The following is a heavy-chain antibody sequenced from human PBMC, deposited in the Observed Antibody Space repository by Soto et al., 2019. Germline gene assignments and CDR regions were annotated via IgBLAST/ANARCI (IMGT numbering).Heavy chain of an antibody. V-gene: IGHV4-30-4*01. J-gene: IGHJ6*02. CDR3: ARPALNYYYYGMDV. Sequence: SETLSLTCTVSGGSISSGDYYWSWIRQPPGKGLEWIGYIYYSGSTYYNPSLKSRVTISVDTSKNQFSLKLSSVTAADTAVYYCARPALNYYYYGMDVWGQGTTVTVSS. CDR1: GGSISSGDYY. CDR2: IYYSGST.